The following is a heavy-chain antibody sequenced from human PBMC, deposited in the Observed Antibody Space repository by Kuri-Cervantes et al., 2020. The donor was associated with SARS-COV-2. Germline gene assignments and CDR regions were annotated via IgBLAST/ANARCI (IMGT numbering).Heavy chain of an antibody. CDR2: LYTSGST. CDR3: ARGRSFVGN. V-gene: IGHV4-61*02. D-gene: IGHD3-16*01. CDR1: GGSISSGSYY. J-gene: IGHJ4*02. Sequence: SETLSLTCTVSGGSISSGSYYWTWIRQPAGKGLEWIGRLYTSGSTNYNPSLKSRVTISADTSKNQFSLKLSSVTAADTAVYYCARGRSFVGNWGQGTLVTVSS.